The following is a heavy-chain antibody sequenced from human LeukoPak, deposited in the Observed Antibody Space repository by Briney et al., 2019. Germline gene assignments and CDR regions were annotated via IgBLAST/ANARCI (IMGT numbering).Heavy chain of an antibody. V-gene: IGHV1-2*02. CDR1: GYTFTGQY. D-gene: IGHD1-1*01. CDR3: AREGREFGPHKLAGFDY. Sequence: GASVKVSCKASGYTFTGQYMHWVRQAPGQGLEWMGWINPNSGGTNSAQKFQGRVTMTRDTSISTAYMELSRLRYDDTAVYYCAREGREFGPHKLAGFDYWGQGTLVTVSS. CDR2: INPNSGGT. J-gene: IGHJ4*02.